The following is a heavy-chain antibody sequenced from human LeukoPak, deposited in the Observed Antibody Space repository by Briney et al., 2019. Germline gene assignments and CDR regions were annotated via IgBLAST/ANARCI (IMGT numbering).Heavy chain of an antibody. CDR2: INSDGSGT. CDR1: GFSFSIYW. V-gene: IGHV3-74*01. CDR3: ARDRAISGTIPYGMDV. J-gene: IGHJ6*02. D-gene: IGHD5-12*01. Sequence: PGRSLRLSCAASGFSFSIYWMHWARQAPGKGLVWVSRINSDGSGTNYAGSVKGRFTISRDNAINTLYLQMNSLRAEDTAVYYCARDRAISGTIPYGMDVWGQGTTVTVSS.